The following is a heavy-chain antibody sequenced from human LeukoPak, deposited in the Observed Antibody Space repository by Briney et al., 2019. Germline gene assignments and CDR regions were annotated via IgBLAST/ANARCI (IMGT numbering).Heavy chain of an antibody. CDR3: ARDQFDYYDRSGYYYSDY. V-gene: IGHV3-7*03. CDR1: GFTFSSYW. D-gene: IGHD3-22*01. Sequence: GGSLRLSCAASGFTFSSYWMTWVRQAPGKGLEWVANIKQDGSEKYYVDSVKGRFTVSRDNAKNSLYRQMNSLRAEDTAVYYCARDQFDYYDRSGYYYSDYWGQGTLVTVSS. CDR2: IKQDGSEK. J-gene: IGHJ4*02.